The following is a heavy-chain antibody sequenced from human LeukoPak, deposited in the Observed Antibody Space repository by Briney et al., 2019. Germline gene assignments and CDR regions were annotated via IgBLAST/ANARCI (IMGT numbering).Heavy chain of an antibody. CDR2: IYSGGST. CDR1: GFTVSSNY. Sequence: PGGSLRLPCAASGFTVSSNYMSWVRQAPGKGLEWVSVIYSGGSTYYADSVKGRFTISRDNSKNTLYLQMNSLRAEDTAVYYCARLYGDYGTYYYYGMDVWGQGTTVTVSS. D-gene: IGHD4-17*01. CDR3: ARLYGDYGTYYYYGMDV. J-gene: IGHJ6*02. V-gene: IGHV3-66*02.